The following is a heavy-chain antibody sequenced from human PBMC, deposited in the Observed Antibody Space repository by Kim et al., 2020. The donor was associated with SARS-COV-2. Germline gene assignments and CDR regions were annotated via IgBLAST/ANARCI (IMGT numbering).Heavy chain of an antibody. Sequence: GGSLRLSCAASGFTFDDYAMHWVRQAPGKGLEWVSGISWNSGSIGYADSVKGRFTISRDNAKNSLYLQMNSLRAEDTALYYCAKGNGAGSHDAFDIWGQGTMVTVSS. V-gene: IGHV3-9*01. CDR2: ISWNSGSI. CDR3: AKGNGAGSHDAFDI. D-gene: IGHD6-19*01. CDR1: GFTFDDYA. J-gene: IGHJ3*02.